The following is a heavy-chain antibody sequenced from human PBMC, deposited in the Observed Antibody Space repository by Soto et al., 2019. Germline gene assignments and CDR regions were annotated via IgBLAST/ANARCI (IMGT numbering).Heavy chain of an antibody. CDR3: VRWGYGSNSLEF. CDR1: GYIFTGYF. D-gene: IGHD4-17*01. V-gene: IGHV1-2*06. Sequence: QVRLVQSGAEVKKAGASVKVSCKTSGYIFTGYFIHWVRQTPGQGLQWMGLITPNSGDTNYGQTFQGRVTFTTDTSTSEANMELSGLRSDDTALYYCVRWGYGSNSLEFWGQGTLVTVSS. CDR2: ITPNSGDT. J-gene: IGHJ4*03.